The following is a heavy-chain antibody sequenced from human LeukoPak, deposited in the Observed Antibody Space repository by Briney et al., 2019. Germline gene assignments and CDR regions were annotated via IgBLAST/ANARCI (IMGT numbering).Heavy chain of an antibody. D-gene: IGHD1-26*01. V-gene: IGHV3-23*01. CDR3: AKKSGSAFDY. J-gene: IGHJ4*02. CDR2: ISGSGGST. Sequence: GGSLRLSCASFGFTFSSYAMSWVRQAPGKGLEWVSAISGSGGSTYYADSVKGRFTISRDNSKNTLYLQMNSLRAEDTAVYYCAKKSGSAFDYWGQGTLVTVSS. CDR1: GFTFSSYA.